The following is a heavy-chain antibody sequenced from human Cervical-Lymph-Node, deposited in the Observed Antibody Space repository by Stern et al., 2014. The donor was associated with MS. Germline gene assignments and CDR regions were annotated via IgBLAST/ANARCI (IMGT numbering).Heavy chain of an antibody. CDR3: ARGPDHTGGYYYAY. D-gene: IGHD3-22*01. V-gene: IGHV1-69*01. J-gene: IGHJ4*02. CDR2: IIPIFGTA. Sequence: VQLVESGAEVKKPGSSVKVSCKASGGTFNRYAISWVRQAPGQGLERMGGIIPIFGTANYAQKFQGRVTITADESTSTAYMEVSSLRSEDTAVYYCARGPDHTGGYYYAYWGQGTLVTVSS. CDR1: GGTFNRYA.